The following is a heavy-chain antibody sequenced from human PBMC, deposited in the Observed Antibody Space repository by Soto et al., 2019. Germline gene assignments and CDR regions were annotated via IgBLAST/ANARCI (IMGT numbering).Heavy chain of an antibody. V-gene: IGHV1-8*01. CDR1: GYTFTSYD. CDR2: MNPNSGNT. J-gene: IGHJ6*02. CDR3: AREGGAWYLMRGYPHQYYYYGMDV. Sequence: QVQLVQSGAEVKKPGASVKVSCKASGYTFTSYDINWVRQATGQGLEWMGWMNPNSGNTGYAQKFQGRVTMTRNTSISTAYMELSSLRSEDTAVYYCAREGGAWYLMRGYPHQYYYYGMDVWGQGTTVTVSS. D-gene: IGHD5-18*01.